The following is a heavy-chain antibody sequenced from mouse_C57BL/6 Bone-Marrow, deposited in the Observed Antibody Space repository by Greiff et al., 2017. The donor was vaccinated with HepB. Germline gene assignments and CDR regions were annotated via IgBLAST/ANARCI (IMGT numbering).Heavy chain of an antibody. V-gene: IGHV5-17*01. CDR3: AIDRGGDYYARDY. CDR2: ISSGSSTI. D-gene: IGHD3-2*01. CDR1: GFTFSDYG. Sequence: EVKVVESGGGLVKPGGSLKLSCAASGFTFSDYGMHWVRQAPEKGLEWVAYISSGSSTIYYADTVKGRITISRDNAKNTLFLQITSLRSEDTAMYYCAIDRGGDYYARDYWGQGTSVTVSS. J-gene: IGHJ4*01.